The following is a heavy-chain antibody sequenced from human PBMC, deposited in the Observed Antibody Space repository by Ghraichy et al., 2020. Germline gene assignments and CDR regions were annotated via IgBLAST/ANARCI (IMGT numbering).Heavy chain of an antibody. V-gene: IGHV1-69*06. J-gene: IGHJ4*02. CDR2: IIPIFGTA. CDR3: AVGATTGWKDFDY. CDR1: GGTFSSYA. D-gene: IGHD1-26*01. Sequence: SVKVSCKASGGTFSSYAISWVRQAPGQGLEWMGGIIPIFGTANYAQKFQGRVTITADKSTSTAYMELSSLRSEDTAVYYCAVGATTGWKDFDYWGQGTLVTVSS.